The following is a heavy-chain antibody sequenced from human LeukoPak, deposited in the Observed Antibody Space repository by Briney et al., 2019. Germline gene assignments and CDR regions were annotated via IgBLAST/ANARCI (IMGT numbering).Heavy chain of an antibody. CDR1: RFTLSLYT. CDR2: IRGGGGST. Sequence: PGGSLRLSCADPRFTLSLYTVSWVRQSPGEGLEWVSPIRGGGGSTYYADSVKGRFTIARDNSKNRLYLQMNSLRAEDTAVYYCAKDGSSSPYYFDQWGQGTLVTVSS. V-gene: IGHV3-23*01. J-gene: IGHJ4*02. D-gene: IGHD6-19*01. CDR3: AKDGSSSPYYFDQ.